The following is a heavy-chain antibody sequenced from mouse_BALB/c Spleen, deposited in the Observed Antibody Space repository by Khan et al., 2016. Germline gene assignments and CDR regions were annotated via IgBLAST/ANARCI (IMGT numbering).Heavy chain of an antibody. CDR3: ADSSGSY. J-gene: IGHJ3*01. CDR2: INPSTGYT. CDR1: GDTLTSYW. Sequence: QVQLQQSGDELAKKGASVKMSCKAYGDTLTSYWMHWVKQRPGQGLEWIGYINPSTGYTEYNQKFTDKATLTAAKSSSTAYMQRSSLTSEDSAVYYCADSSGSYWGRGTLVTVSA. V-gene: IGHV1-7*01. D-gene: IGHD3-2*01.